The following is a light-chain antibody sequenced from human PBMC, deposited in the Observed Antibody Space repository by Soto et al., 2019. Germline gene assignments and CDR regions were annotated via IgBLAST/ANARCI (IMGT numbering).Light chain of an antibody. CDR1: QSVSSN. Sequence: EIVMTQSPATLSVSPGERATLSCRASQSVSSNLAWYQQKPGQAPRLLIYDASTRATGISARFSGSGSGTEFTLIISSLQSEDFAVYYCQQYNNWPPGTFGQGTKVDIK. CDR3: QQYNNWPPGT. J-gene: IGKJ1*01. CDR2: DAS. V-gene: IGKV3-15*01.